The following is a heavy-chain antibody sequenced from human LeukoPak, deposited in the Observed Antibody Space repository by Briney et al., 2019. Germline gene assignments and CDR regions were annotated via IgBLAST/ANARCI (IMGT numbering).Heavy chain of an antibody. Sequence: PSETLSLTCAIYGGSFSDNYWSWIRQPPGKGLEWIGEINHSGTTNYNPSLKSWTTISVDTSKNQFSLNLRSVTAADTAVYYCARGWINGDSLDSWGQGTLVTVSS. CDR3: ARGWINGDSLDS. CDR2: INHSGTT. D-gene: IGHD4-17*01. CDR1: GGSFSDNY. V-gene: IGHV4-34*01. J-gene: IGHJ4*02.